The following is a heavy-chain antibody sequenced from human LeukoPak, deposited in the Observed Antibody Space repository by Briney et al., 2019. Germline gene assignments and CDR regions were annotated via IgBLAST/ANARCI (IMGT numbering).Heavy chain of an antibody. CDR1: GFTFGSYW. CDR3: ARADSNWSFNY. CDR2: IKQDGSEK. Sequence: PGGSLRLSCAASGFTFGSYWMSWVRQAPGKGLEWVANIKQDGSEKYYVDSVKGRFTISRDNAKNTLYLQMNSLRAEDTAVYYCARADSNWSFNYWGQGTLVTVPS. J-gene: IGHJ4*02. V-gene: IGHV3-7*01. D-gene: IGHD4-11*01.